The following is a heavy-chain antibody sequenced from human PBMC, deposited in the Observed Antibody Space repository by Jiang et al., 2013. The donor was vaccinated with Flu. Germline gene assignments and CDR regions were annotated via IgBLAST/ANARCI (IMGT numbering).Heavy chain of an antibody. CDR1: GFTFSSYE. J-gene: IGHJ3*02. CDR2: ISSSGSTI. V-gene: IGHV3-48*03. CDR3: ARVALLAFPDAFDI. Sequence: QLLESGGGLVQPGGSLRLSCAASGFTFSSYEMNWVRQAPGKGLEWVSYISSSGSTIYYADSVKGRFTISRDNAKNSLYLQMNSLRAEDTAVYYCARVALLAFPDAFDIWGQGTMVTVSS. D-gene: IGHD3-3*02.